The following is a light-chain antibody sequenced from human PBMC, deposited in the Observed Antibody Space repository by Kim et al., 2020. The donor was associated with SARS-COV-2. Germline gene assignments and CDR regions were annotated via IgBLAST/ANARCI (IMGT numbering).Light chain of an antibody. CDR2: WEL. Sequence: DIIMTQSPDSLTVSLGERASVNCKSSQNLLHLSNNQYYLAWYQQKPGQPPKLLIDWELIRKSGVPDRFSGSGSGTDFTLTISSLQAEDVGVYYWQQYFSSPYTFGQGTKLEI. CDR1: QNLLHLSNNQYY. CDR3: QQYFSSPYT. V-gene: IGKV4-1*01. J-gene: IGKJ2*01.